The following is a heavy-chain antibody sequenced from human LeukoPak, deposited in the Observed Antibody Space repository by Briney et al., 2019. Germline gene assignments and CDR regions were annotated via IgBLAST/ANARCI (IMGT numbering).Heavy chain of an antibody. D-gene: IGHD2-15*01. Sequence: GGSLRLSCAASGFTFDDYGMSWVRQAPGKGLEWVSAISDTGNTYHADSVKGRFTISRDSSKNTLFLQMNRLRPEDAAVYYCAKAPVTTCRGAFCYPFDYWALGTLVTVSS. J-gene: IGHJ4*02. CDR2: ISDTGNT. CDR1: GFTFDDYG. CDR3: AKAPVTTCRGAFCYPFDY. V-gene: IGHV3-23*01.